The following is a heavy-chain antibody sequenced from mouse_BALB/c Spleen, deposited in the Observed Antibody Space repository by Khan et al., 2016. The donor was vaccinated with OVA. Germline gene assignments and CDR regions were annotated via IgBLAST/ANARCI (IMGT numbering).Heavy chain of an antibody. CDR2: IYPGNGNT. CDR1: GYTFTDYY. D-gene: IGHD2-14*01. Sequence: QVQLQQSGAELARPGASVKLSCKASGYTFTDYYINWVKQRTGQGLEWIGDIYPGNGNTYYNENFKDKATLTADKSSSTAFMHLSSLTSEDSAVYFCTRSGIGSFAFWGQGTLVTVSA. CDR3: TRSGIGSFAF. J-gene: IGHJ3*01. V-gene: IGHV1-77*01.